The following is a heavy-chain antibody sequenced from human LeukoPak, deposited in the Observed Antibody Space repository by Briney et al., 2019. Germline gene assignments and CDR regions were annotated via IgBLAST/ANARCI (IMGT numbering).Heavy chain of an antibody. V-gene: IGHV4-31*03. D-gene: IGHD5-24*01. CDR3: AKSREEIRGLDAFDI. CDR1: GVSIGSGVYY. Sequence: PSETLSLTCTVSGVSIGSGVYYWAWIRQHPEKGLEWIGYIYYSGSTDYNPSLKSRITISVDTSKNQVSLKLSSVTAADTAVYYCAKSREEIRGLDAFDIWGQGTMVTVSS. J-gene: IGHJ3*02. CDR2: IYYSGST.